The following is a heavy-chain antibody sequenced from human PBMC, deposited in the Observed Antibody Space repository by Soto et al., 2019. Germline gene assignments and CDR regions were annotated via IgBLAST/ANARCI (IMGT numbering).Heavy chain of an antibody. CDR1: GFTFSSYW. CDR2: IKQDGSEK. Sequence: GGSLRLSCVASGFTFSSYWMSWVRQAPGRGLEWVANIKQDGSEKYYVDSVKGRFTISRDNAKNSLYLQMNSLRAEDTAVYYCARFVVVPAAISGMDVWGQGTTVTVSS. V-gene: IGHV3-7*01. D-gene: IGHD2-2*02. CDR3: ARFVVVPAAISGMDV. J-gene: IGHJ6*02.